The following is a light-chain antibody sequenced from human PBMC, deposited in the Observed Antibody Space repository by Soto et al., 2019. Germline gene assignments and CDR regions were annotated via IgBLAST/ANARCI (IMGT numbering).Light chain of an antibody. CDR2: EAS. CDR1: QNINTW. V-gene: IGKV1-5*01. J-gene: IGKJ1*01. Sequence: DIQLTQSPYTLSASVGDRVTITCRASQNINTWLAWYQQKPGKATKLLIYEASTLESGVPSRFSGSGSGTEFTLTISSLQPNDFATDYCQQYDPFPGTFGQATTVDIK. CDR3: QQYDPFPGT.